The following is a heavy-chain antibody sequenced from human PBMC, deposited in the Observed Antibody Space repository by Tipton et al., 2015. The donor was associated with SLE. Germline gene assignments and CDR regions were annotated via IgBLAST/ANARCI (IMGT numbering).Heavy chain of an antibody. Sequence: TLSLTCTVSGGAISTFYWSWIRQSAGKGLEWIGNIYYTGSTYYNPSLRSRVTISIDTSKSHFSLKLTSVTATDTAVYYCVRQRLWSDYWGQGNLVTVSS. CDR2: IYYTGST. D-gene: IGHD2-21*01. CDR3: VRQRLWSDY. CDR1: GGAISTFY. J-gene: IGHJ4*02. V-gene: IGHV4-59*04.